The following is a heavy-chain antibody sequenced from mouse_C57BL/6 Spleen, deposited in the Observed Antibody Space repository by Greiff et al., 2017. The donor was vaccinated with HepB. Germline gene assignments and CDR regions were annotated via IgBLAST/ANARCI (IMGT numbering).Heavy chain of an antibody. Sequence: VKLLESGPGLVAPSQSLSITCPVSGFSFTSYGVHWVRQPPGKGLEWLVVIWSDGSTTYNAALNSRLIISKDNSKSHVYLQMNSLQTGDTAMYYGARHDYDGEWFAYWGHGTRVTVAA. V-gene: IGHV2-6-1*01. CDR3: ARHDYDGEWFAY. J-gene: IGHJ3*01. D-gene: IGHD2-4*01. CDR1: GFSFTSYG. CDR2: IWSDGST.